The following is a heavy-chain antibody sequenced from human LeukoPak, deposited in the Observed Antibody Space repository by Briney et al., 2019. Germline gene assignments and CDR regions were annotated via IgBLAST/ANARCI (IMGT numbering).Heavy chain of an antibody. CDR1: GFTFSSYA. V-gene: IGHV3-30*04. CDR3: ARDFTLELLLDY. J-gene: IGHJ4*02. CDR2: ISYDGSNK. Sequence: GGSLRLSCAASGFTFSSYAMHWVRQAPGKGLEWVAVISYDGSNKYYADSVKGRFTISRDNSKNTLYLQMNSLRAEDTAVYYCARDFTLELLLDYWGQGALVTVSS. D-gene: IGHD2-2*01.